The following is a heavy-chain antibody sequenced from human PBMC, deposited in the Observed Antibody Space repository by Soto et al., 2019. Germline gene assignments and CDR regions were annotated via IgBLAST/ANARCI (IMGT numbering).Heavy chain of an antibody. CDR1: GFNFVTSA. J-gene: IGHJ4*02. D-gene: IGHD1-26*01. CDR2: ISASGGST. V-gene: IGHV3-23*01. Sequence: GGSLRLSCAVSGFNFVTSAMTWVRQAPGKGLEWVSAISASGGSTYYAASVKGRFTISRDNSKNTLFLQMNSLRAGDTAIYYCAKALVGEVGATDYWGQGTLVTVSS. CDR3: AKALVGEVGATDY.